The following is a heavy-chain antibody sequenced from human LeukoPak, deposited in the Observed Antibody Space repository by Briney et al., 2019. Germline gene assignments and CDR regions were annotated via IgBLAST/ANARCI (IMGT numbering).Heavy chain of an antibody. D-gene: IGHD6-19*01. V-gene: IGHV4-31*03. J-gene: IGHJ5*02. CDR3: ARGGSGWYRYNWFDP. Sequence: SQTLSLTCTVSGGSISSGGYYWSWIRQHPGKGLEWIGYIYYSGSTYYNPSLKSRVTISVDTSKNQFSLKLSSVTAADTVVYYCARGGSGWYRYNWFDPWGQGTLVTVSS. CDR2: IYYSGST. CDR1: GGSISSGGYY.